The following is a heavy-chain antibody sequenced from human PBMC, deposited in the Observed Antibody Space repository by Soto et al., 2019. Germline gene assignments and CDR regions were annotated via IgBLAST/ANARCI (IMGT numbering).Heavy chain of an antibody. D-gene: IGHD6-13*01. Sequence: GGSLRLSCAASGFTFSSYAMSWVRQAPGKGLEWVSAISGSGGSTYYADSVKGRFTISRDNSKNTLYLQRNSLRAEDTAVYYCAKARPLYSSSWFPNLDAFDIWGQGTMVTVSS. CDR2: ISGSGGST. J-gene: IGHJ3*02. CDR1: GFTFSSYA. CDR3: AKARPLYSSSWFPNLDAFDI. V-gene: IGHV3-23*01.